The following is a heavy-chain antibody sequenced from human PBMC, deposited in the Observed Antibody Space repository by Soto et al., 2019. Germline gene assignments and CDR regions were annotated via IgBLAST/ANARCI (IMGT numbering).Heavy chain of an antibody. J-gene: IGHJ5*02. CDR1: GGSISSSSYY. CDR3: ARQTGSTIFGVVIITGFDP. D-gene: IGHD3-3*01. CDR2: IYYSGST. V-gene: IGHV4-39*01. Sequence: QLQLQESGPGLVKPSETLSLTCTVSGGSISSSSYYWGWIRQPPGKGLEWIGSIYYSGSTYYNPSLKSRVTISVDTSKNQFSLKLSSVTAADTAVYYCARQTGSTIFGVVIITGFDPWGQGTLVTVSS.